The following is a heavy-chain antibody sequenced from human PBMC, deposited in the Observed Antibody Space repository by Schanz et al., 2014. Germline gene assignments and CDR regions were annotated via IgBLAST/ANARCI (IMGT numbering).Heavy chain of an antibody. D-gene: IGHD3-22*01. CDR1: GFSFSDYG. CDR3: AKRYDNSGYSGLDY. V-gene: IGHV3-30*18. CDR2: ISYHGSER. J-gene: IGHJ4*02. Sequence: QVQLVESGGGVVQPGRSLRLSCAGSGFSFSDYGMHWVRQAPGRGLEWVAVISYHGSERYYADSVKGRFTISRDNSKNVLYLHMTTLRAEDTATYYCAKRYDNSGYSGLDYWGQGTLVTVSS.